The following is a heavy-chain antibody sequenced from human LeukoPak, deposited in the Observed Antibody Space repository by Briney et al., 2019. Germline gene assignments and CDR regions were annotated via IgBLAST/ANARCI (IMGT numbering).Heavy chain of an antibody. V-gene: IGHV3-30-3*01. CDR2: ISYDGSNK. CDR1: GFTFSSNA. D-gene: IGHD3-22*01. Sequence: GRSLRLSCAASGFTFSSNAMHWVRQAPGKGLEWVAVISYDGSNKYYADSVKGRFTISRDNSKNTLYLQMNSLRAEDTAVYYCAKGSYYDSSGWFYFDYWGQGTLVTVSS. CDR3: AKGSYYDSSGWFYFDY. J-gene: IGHJ4*02.